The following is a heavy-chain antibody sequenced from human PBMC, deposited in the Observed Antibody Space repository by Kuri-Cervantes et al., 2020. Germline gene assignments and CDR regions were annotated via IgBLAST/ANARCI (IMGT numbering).Heavy chain of an antibody. CDR3: ARTPAPDFWSGYSTFDY. J-gene: IGHJ4*02. CDR1: GYTFTSYD. Sequence: ASVKVSCKASGYTFTSYDINWVRQAPGQRLEWMGWISTYNGNTNYAQRFQGRVTLTTDTSTTTAYMDLRSLRSDDTAVYYCARTPAPDFWSGYSTFDYWGQGTLVTVSS. V-gene: IGHV1-18*01. CDR2: ISTYNGNT. D-gene: IGHD3-3*01.